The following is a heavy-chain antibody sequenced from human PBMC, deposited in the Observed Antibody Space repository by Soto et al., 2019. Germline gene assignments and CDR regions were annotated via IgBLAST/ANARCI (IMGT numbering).Heavy chain of an antibody. CDR1: GFDFGDYY. CDR2: IDSGDGTT. J-gene: IGHJ4*02. D-gene: IGHD5-18*01. V-gene: IGHV3-11*01. CDR3: AKEGDLIGYNYGSCFDY. Sequence: GGSLRLSCTGSGFDFGDYYMSWIRQAPGKGLEWVSYIDSGDGTTYYTDSVKGRFTISRDNAKKTVYLQMSSLRVEDTAVYYCAKEGDLIGYNYGSCFDYWGQGTQVTVSS.